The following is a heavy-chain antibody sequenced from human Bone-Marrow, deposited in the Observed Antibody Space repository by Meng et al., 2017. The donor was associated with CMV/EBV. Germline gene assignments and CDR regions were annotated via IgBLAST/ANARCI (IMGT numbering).Heavy chain of an antibody. CDR2: ISAYNGNT. CDR1: GYTFTSYG. V-gene: IGHV1-18*01. J-gene: IGHJ4*02. D-gene: IGHD2-2*01. CDR3: AITPSIYCSSTSCPTLDY. Sequence: ASVKVSCKASGYTFTSYGISWVRQAPGQGLEWMGWISAYNGNTNYAQKLQGRVTMTTDTSTSTAYMELRSLRSDDTAVYYCAITPSIYCSSTSCPTLDYWGQGTLVTVSS.